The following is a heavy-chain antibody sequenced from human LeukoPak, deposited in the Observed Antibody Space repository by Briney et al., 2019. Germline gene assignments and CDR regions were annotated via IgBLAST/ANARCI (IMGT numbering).Heavy chain of an antibody. CDR2: IYPGDSDT. CDR1: GYSFTSYW. Sequence: TRGESLKISCKGSGYSFTSYWIGWVRQVPGKGLEWMGIIYPGDSDTRYSPSFQGQVTISADKSISTAYLQWSSLKASDTAMYYCAREGVKDGSMFDYWGQGTLVTVSS. CDR3: AREGVKDGSMFDY. V-gene: IGHV5-51*01. J-gene: IGHJ4*02. D-gene: IGHD5-24*01.